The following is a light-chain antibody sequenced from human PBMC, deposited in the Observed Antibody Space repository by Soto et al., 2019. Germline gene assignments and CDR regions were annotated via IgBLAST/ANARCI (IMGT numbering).Light chain of an antibody. CDR1: QSVGNF. J-gene: IGKJ4*01. CDR3: QHRANCPPSVT. Sequence: EVVLTQSPATLSLSPRARATLSCRASQSVGNFLAWYQQKPGQAPRLLIYDVSNRATGIPARFGGSGAGTDFPLTIRKLEPEDFAVYYCQHRANCPPSVTFGGGTRV. V-gene: IGKV3-11*01. CDR2: DVS.